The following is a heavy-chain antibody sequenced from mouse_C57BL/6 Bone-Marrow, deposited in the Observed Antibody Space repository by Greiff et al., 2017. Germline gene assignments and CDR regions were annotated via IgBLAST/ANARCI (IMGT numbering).Heavy chain of an antibody. CDR1: GFNIKDDY. V-gene: IGHV14-4*01. J-gene: IGHJ4*01. Sequence: EVQLQQSGAELVRPGASVKLSCTASGFNIKDDYMHWVKQRPEQGLEWIGWIDPENGDTEYASKFQGKATITADTSSNTAYLQLSSLTSEDTAVYYCTRDYESHYWGQGTSVTVSS. CDR3: TRDYESHY. CDR2: IDPENGDT. D-gene: IGHD2-4*01.